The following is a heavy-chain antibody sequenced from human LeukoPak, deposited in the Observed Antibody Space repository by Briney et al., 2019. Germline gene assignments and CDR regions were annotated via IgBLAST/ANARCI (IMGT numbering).Heavy chain of an antibody. CDR3: SRIKYGGNSGYHFDY. CDR2: IGDSGSAG. Sequence: GGSLRLSCFASGFNFNYFAMSWVRQAPGKRLEWVSTIGDSGSAGSYADSVRGRFTIFRDNSKNMVYLQMSSLRADDSAVYYCSRIKYGGNSGYHFDYWGQGTLVTVSS. V-gene: IGHV3-23*01. CDR1: GFNFNYFA. J-gene: IGHJ4*02. D-gene: IGHD4-23*01.